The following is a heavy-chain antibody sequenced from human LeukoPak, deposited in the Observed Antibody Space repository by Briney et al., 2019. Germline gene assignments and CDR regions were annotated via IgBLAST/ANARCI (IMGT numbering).Heavy chain of an antibody. V-gene: IGHV1-8*01. CDR1: GYTFTSYD. Sequence: ASVKVSCKASGYTFTSYDINWVRQDTGQGLEWMGWMNPNSGNTGYAQKFQGRVTMTRNTSISTAYMELSSLRSEDTAVYYCARGRRKRSSGQDAWGWYYELWGRGTLVTVSS. CDR3: ARGRRKRSSGQDAWGWYYEL. CDR2: MNPNSGNT. D-gene: IGHD6-19*01. J-gene: IGHJ2*01.